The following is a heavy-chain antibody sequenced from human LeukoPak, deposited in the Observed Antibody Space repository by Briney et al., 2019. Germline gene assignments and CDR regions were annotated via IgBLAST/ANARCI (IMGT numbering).Heavy chain of an antibody. J-gene: IGHJ3*02. CDR3: ASWDPQLGDAFDI. D-gene: IGHD3-16*01. Sequence: PGGSLRLSCAASGFTFSSYAMHGVRQAPGKGLEGVAVISYDGSNKYYADSVQGRFTISRDNSKNTLYLQMNSLRPEDTAVYYCASWDPQLGDAFDIWGQGTMVTVSS. V-gene: IGHV3-30*04. CDR2: ISYDGSNK. CDR1: GFTFSSYA.